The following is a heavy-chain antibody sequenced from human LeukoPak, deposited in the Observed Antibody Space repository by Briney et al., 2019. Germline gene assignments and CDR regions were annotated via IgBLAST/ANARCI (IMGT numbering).Heavy chain of an antibody. J-gene: IGHJ3*02. CDR3: ARGGRTVLWFGERAHLVAFDI. CDR1: GGSISSSSYY. Sequence: PSETLSLTCTVSGGSISSSSYYWGWIRQPPGKGLEWIGSIYYSGSTYYNPSLKSRVTISVDTSKNQFSLKLSSVTAADTAVYYCARGGRTVLWFGERAHLVAFDIWGQGTMVTVSS. CDR2: IYYSGST. V-gene: IGHV4-39*07. D-gene: IGHD3-10*01.